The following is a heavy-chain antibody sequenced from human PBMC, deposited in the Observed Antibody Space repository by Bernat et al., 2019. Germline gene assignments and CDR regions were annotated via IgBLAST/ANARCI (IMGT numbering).Heavy chain of an antibody. J-gene: IGHJ4*02. D-gene: IGHD1-26*01. CDR3: AREGALGAGVPRFDY. V-gene: IGHV1-69*13. CDR1: GYTFTSYA. CDR2: IIPIFGTA. Sequence: QVQLVQSGAEVKKPGASVKVSCKASGYTFTSYAMHWVRQAPGQGLEWMGGIIPIFGTANYAQKFQGRVTITADKSTSTAYMELSSLRSEDTAVYYCAREGALGAGVPRFDYWGQGTLVTVSS.